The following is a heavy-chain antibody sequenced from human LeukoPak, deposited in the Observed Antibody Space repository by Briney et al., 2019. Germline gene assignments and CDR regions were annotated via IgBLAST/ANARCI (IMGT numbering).Heavy chain of an antibody. V-gene: IGHV3-48*03. CDR2: ISSSGSTI. D-gene: IGHD5-12*01. CDR3: ARVGYSGWNLEY. CDR1: GFTFSSYE. J-gene: IGHJ4*02. Sequence: GGSLRLSCAASGFTFSSYEMNWVRQAPGKGLEWVSYISSSGSTIYYADSVKGRFTISRDNAKNSLYLQMNSLRDEDTAVYYCARVGYSGWNLEYWGQGTLVTVSS.